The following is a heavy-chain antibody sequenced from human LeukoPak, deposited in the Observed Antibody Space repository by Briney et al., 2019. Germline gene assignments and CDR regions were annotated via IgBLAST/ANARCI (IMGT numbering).Heavy chain of an antibody. Sequence: SETLSLTCTVSGGSISSSPYYWGWISQPPGKGLEWIGTIYYSGSTYYNPSLKSRVTKSLDTSKNQFSLKLSSVTAADTAVYYCARGSGWYGINYWGQGTLVTVSS. J-gene: IGHJ4*02. D-gene: IGHD6-13*01. V-gene: IGHV4-39*07. CDR3: ARGSGWYGINY. CDR1: GGSISSSPYY. CDR2: IYYSGST.